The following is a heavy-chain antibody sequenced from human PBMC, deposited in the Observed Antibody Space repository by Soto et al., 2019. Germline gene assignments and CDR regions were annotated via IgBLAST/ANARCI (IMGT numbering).Heavy chain of an antibody. V-gene: IGHV3-74*01. D-gene: IGHD6-6*01. CDR1: GFTFSSYW. CDR2: INSDGSST. CDR3: TRAVSIAARRGHYYYYGMDV. Sequence: LRLSCAASGFTFSSYWMHWVRQAPGKGLVWVSRINSDGSSTSYADSVKGRFTISRDNAKNTLYLQMNSLRAEDTAVYYCTRAVSIAARRGHYYYYGMDVWGQGTTVTVSS. J-gene: IGHJ6*02.